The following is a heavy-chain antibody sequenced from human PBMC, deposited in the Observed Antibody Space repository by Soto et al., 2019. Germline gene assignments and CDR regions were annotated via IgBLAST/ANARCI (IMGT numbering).Heavy chain of an antibody. Sequence: GGSLRLSCAASGFTFSGSAMHWVRQASGKGLEWVGRIRSKANSYATAYAASVKGRFTISRDDSKNTAYLQMNSLKTEDTAVYYCTRFLPNPRYSSSYYYYGIDVWGQGTTVTVSS. CDR1: GFTFSGSA. CDR2: IRSKANSYAT. V-gene: IGHV3-73*01. CDR3: TRFLPNPRYSSSYYYYGIDV. D-gene: IGHD6-6*01. J-gene: IGHJ6*02.